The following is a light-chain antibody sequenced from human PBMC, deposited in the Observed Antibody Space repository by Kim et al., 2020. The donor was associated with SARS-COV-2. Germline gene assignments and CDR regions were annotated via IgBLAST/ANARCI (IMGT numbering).Light chain of an antibody. J-gene: IGLJ2*01. CDR1: SGRIARNF. CDR2: EDN. V-gene: IGLV6-57*03. Sequence: ESPGKTVTISCTRSSGRIARNFVQWYQQRPGSAPTSVIYEDNQRPSWVPDRFSGSIDDSSNSASLTISGLKTEDEADYYCQSGRLFGGGTQLTVL. CDR3: QSGRL.